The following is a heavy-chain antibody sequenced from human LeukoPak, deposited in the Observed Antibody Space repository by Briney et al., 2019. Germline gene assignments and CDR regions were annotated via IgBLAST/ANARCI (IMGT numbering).Heavy chain of an antibody. V-gene: IGHV3-33*01. D-gene: IGHD4-17*01. J-gene: IGHJ3*01. CDR3: ARWNGDYRAFDL. Sequence: GGSLRLSCATSGFSLSLSNYGMHWVRQAPGKGLVWVAVMSYDGSLKYYADSVKGRFTISRDTSEKTLFLQMSSLRAEDTGVYSCARWNGDYRAFDLWGQGTMVSVSS. CDR1: GFSLSLSNYG. CDR2: MSYDGSLK.